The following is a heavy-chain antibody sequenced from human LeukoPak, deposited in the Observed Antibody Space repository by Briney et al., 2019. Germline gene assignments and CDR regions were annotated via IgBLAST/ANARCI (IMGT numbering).Heavy chain of an antibody. CDR3: ARDGRYCSGGSCYSGGYYFDY. D-gene: IGHD2-15*01. J-gene: IGHJ4*02. CDR2: IWYDGSNK. V-gene: IGHV3-33*01. Sequence: GGPLRLSCAASGFTFSSYGMHWVRQAPGKGLEWVAVIWYDGSNKYYADSVKGRFTISRDNSKNTLYLQMNSLRAEDTAVYYCARDGRYCSGGSCYSGGYYFDYWGQGTLVTVS. CDR1: GFTFSSYG.